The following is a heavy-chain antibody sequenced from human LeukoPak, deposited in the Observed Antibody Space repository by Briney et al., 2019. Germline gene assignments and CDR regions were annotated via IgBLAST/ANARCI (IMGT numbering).Heavy chain of an antibody. CDR2: INPSGGST. J-gene: IGHJ4*02. CDR1: GYTLTSYY. Sequence: VASVKVSCKASGYTLTSYYMHWVRQAPGQGLEWMGIINPSGGSTSYAQKFQGRVTMTRDTSTSTVYMELSSLRSEDTAVYYCARDDILTGYYDYWGQGTLVTVSS. D-gene: IGHD3-9*01. V-gene: IGHV1-46*01. CDR3: ARDDILTGYYDY.